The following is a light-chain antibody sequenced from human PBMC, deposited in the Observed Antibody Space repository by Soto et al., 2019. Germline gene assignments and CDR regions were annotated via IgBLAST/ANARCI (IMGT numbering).Light chain of an antibody. J-gene: IGKJ2*01. CDR2: GAS. V-gene: IGKV3-15*01. Sequence: EIMMTQSPVTLSVSPGERATLSCRASQSVSNNLAWYQQKPGQAPRLLIHGASTRATGIPARFSGSGSGTEFTLTISSLQSEDFALYYCQQYNYWPPAYTFGQGTKLEIK. CDR3: QQYNYWPPAYT. CDR1: QSVSNN.